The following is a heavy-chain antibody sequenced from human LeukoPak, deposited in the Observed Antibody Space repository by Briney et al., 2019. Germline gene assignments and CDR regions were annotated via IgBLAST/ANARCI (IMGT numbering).Heavy chain of an antibody. CDR1: GFTFSSYS. CDR2: ISSSSSTI. Sequence: GGSLRLSCAASGFTFSSYSMNWVRQAPGKGLEWVSYISSSSSTIYYADSVKGRFTISRDNAKNSLYLQMNSLRAEDTAVYYCAKRLWFGELFPYNWFDPWGQGTLVTVSS. D-gene: IGHD3-10*01. J-gene: IGHJ5*02. CDR3: AKRLWFGELFPYNWFDP. V-gene: IGHV3-48*01.